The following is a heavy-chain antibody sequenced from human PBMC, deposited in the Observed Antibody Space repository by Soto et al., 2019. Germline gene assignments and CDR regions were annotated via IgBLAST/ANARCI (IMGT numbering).Heavy chain of an antibody. D-gene: IGHD2-2*01. CDR3: ARGPAAMSYYGMDV. J-gene: IGHJ6*02. Sequence: SETLSVTYTVSGGSISFYYWSWIRQPPGKGLEWIGYIYYSASTNYSPSLKSRVTISVDTSKNQFSLKLGSVTAADTAVYYCARGPAAMSYYGMDVWGQGTTVTVSS. CDR1: GGSISFYY. CDR2: IYYSAST. V-gene: IGHV4-59*01.